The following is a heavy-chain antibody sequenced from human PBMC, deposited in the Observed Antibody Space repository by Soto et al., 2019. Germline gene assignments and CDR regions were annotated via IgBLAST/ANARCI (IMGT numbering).Heavy chain of an antibody. CDR2: IYHSGST. CDR1: GGSISSGGYS. D-gene: IGHD3-16*02. J-gene: IGHJ6*02. V-gene: IGHV4-30-2*01. CDR3: ARFYVWGSDRYGMDV. Sequence: QLQLQESGSGLVKPSQTLSLTCAVSGGSISSGGYSWSWIRQPPGKGLEWIGYIYHSGSTYYNPSLKSRVTISVGRSKNQFSLKLSAVTAADTAVYYCARFYVWGSDRYGMDVWGQGTTVTVSS.